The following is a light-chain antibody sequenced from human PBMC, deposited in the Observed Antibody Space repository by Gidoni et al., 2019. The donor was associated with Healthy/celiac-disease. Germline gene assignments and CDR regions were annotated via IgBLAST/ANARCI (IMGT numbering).Light chain of an antibody. V-gene: IGKV3-11*01. CDR1: QSVSSY. J-gene: IGKJ4*01. CDR3: QQRSTWPALT. Sequence: EIVLTQSPATLSLSPGERATLSCRTSQSVSSYLAWYQQKPGQAPRLLIYDASNRATCIPAMFSGSGSGTDFTLTISSLVPDDFAVYYCQQRSTWPALTFGGGTKVEIK. CDR2: DAS.